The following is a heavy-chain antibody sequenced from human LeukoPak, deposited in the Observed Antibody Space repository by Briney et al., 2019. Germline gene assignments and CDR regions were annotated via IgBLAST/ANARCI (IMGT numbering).Heavy chain of an antibody. CDR1: GGSFSVYY. CDR3: ARSRSEKAFDI. CDR2: INHSGST. J-gene: IGHJ3*02. Sequence: SETLSLTCAVYGGSFSVYYWSWIRQPPGKGLEWIGEINHSGSTNYNPSLKSRVIISVDTSKNQFSLKLSSVTAADTAVYYCARSRSEKAFDIWGQGTMVTVSS. V-gene: IGHV4-34*01.